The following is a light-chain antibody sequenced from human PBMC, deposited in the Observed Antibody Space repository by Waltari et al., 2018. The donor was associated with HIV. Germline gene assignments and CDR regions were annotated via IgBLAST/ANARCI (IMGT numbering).Light chain of an antibody. CDR3: QQYNNWPLS. CDR1: QSFSSD. CDR2: GAS. V-gene: IGKV3-15*01. J-gene: IGKJ2*01. Sequence: EIVMTQSPATLSVSPGERATLSCRASQSFSSDLAWYQHKPGQAPRLLIYGASTRAAGIPARFSGSGSETEFTLTISSLQSEDFAVYYCQQYNNWPLSFGQGTKLEIK.